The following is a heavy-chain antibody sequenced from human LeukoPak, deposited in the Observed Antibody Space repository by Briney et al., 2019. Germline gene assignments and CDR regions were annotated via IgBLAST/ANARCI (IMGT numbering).Heavy chain of an antibody. D-gene: IGHD6-6*01. CDR2: INPNSGGT. CDR1: GYTFTGYY. J-gene: IGHJ4*02. CDR3: ARDIEYSSPPYDY. Sequence: ASVKVSCKASGYTFTGYYMHWVRQAPGQGLEWMGWINPNSGGTNYAQKFQGRVTMTRDTSISTAYMELSRLRSDDTAVYYCARDIEYSSPPYDYWGQGTLVTVSS. V-gene: IGHV1-2*02.